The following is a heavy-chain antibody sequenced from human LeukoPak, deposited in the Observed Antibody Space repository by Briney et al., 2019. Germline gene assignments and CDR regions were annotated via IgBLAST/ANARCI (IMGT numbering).Heavy chain of an antibody. CDR1: GGSISSSSYY. D-gene: IGHD1-26*01. V-gene: IGHV4-39*01. CDR3: VRLCGARLGDWFDP. CDR2: IYYSGST. Sequence: SETLSLTCTVSGGSISSSSYYWGWIRQPPGKGLEWIGSIYYSGSTYYNPSLTSRVTISVGTSKNQSSLTLSSVTAADTAVYYCVRLCGARLGDWFDPWGQGTLVTVSS. J-gene: IGHJ5*02.